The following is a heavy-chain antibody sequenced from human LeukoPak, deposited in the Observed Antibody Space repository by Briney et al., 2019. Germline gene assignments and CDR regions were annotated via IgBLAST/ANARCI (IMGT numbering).Heavy chain of an antibody. CDR2: MYTTGST. Sequence: KPSETLSLTCTVSGDSISSYIWSWIRQPAGKGLEWIGRMYTTGSTNYNPSLKSRVTMAVDTSKNQFSLKLNSITTADTAVYYCARVRLSGTYLDAFDIWGQGTMVTVSS. CDR1: GDSISSYI. J-gene: IGHJ3*02. D-gene: IGHD1-26*01. CDR3: ARVRLSGTYLDAFDI. V-gene: IGHV4-4*07.